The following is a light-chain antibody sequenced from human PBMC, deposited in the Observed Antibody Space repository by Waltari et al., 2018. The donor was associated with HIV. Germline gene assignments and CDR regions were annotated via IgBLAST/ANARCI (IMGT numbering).Light chain of an antibody. J-gene: IGKJ5*01. CDR3: QQRASSIT. CDR1: QSLDSY. V-gene: IGKV3-11*01. Sequence: EIVLTQSPAPRSFSPGDRANLSCRASQSLDSYLGWFQQKPGQAPRLVIFDASKRATGVPARFSGSGSGTDFTLTISSLEPEDSAVYYCQQRASSITFGQGTRLDIK. CDR2: DAS.